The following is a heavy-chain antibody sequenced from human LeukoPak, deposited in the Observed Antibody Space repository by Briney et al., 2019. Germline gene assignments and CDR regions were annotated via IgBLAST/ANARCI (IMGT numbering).Heavy chain of an antibody. J-gene: IGHJ3*02. D-gene: IGHD3-3*01. Sequence: SETLSLTCTVSVDSISSYYWCCIRQPAGKGLEWIGRIYTSGSTNYNPSLKSRVTMSVDTSKNQFSLKLSSVTAADTAVYYCARGGRITIFGVVITRGDAFDIWGQGTMVTVSS. CDR1: VDSISSYY. CDR2: IYTSGST. V-gene: IGHV4-4*07. CDR3: ARGGRITIFGVVITRGDAFDI.